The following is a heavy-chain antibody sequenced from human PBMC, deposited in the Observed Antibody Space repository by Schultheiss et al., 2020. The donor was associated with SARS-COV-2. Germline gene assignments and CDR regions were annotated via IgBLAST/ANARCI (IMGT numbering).Heavy chain of an antibody. V-gene: IGHV3-23*01. J-gene: IGHJ4*02. Sequence: GGSLRLSCAASGFTFSSYAMHWVRQAPGKGLEWVSAISGSGGSTYYADSVKGRFTISRDNSKNTLYLQMNSLRAEDTAVYYCARDGETTVTLDYWGQGTLVTVSS. CDR1: GFTFSSYA. CDR3: ARDGETTVTLDY. D-gene: IGHD4-17*01. CDR2: ISGSGGST.